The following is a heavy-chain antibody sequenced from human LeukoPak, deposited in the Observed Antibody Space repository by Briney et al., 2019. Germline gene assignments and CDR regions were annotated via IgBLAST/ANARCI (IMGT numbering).Heavy chain of an antibody. V-gene: IGHV1-2*02. CDR2: INPNSGGT. J-gene: IGHJ4*02. CDR3: ARDTKWATIFGVPLSEN. D-gene: IGHD3-3*01. CDR1: GYTFTGYY. Sequence: ASVKVSCKASGYTFTGYYMHWVRQAPGQGLEWMGWINPNSGGTNYAQKFQGRVTMTRDTSIGTAYMELSRLRSDDTAVYYCARDTKWATIFGVPLSENWGQGTLVTVSS.